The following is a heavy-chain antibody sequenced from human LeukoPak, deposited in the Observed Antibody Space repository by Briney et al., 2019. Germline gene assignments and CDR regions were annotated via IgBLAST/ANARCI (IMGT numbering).Heavy chain of an antibody. D-gene: IGHD3-10*01. CDR1: GYSFTSYW. CDR2: IYPGDSDT. J-gene: IGHJ5*02. Sequence: GESLKISCKGSGYSFTSYWIGWVRQMPGKGLEWMGIIYPGDSDTRYSPSFQGQVTISADKSISTAYLQRSSLKASDTAMYYCARGPASVVRGFDPWGQGTLVTVSS. V-gene: IGHV5-51*01. CDR3: ARGPASVVRGFDP.